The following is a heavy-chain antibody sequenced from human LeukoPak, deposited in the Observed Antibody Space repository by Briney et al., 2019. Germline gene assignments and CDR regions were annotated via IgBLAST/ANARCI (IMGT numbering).Heavy chain of an antibody. D-gene: IGHD3-10*01. Sequence: SETLSLTCTVSGGSISSGSYYWSWIRQPARKGLEWIGRIYTSGSTNYNPSLKSRVTISVDTSKNQFSLKLSSVTAADTAVYYCARDGRAYYYGSGSYYNYFDYWGQGTLVTVSS. J-gene: IGHJ4*02. V-gene: IGHV4-61*02. CDR3: ARDGRAYYYGSGSYYNYFDY. CDR2: IYTSGST. CDR1: GGSISSGSYY.